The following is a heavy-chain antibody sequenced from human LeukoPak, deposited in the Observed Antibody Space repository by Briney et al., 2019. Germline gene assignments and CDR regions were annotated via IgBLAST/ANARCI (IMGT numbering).Heavy chain of an antibody. D-gene: IGHD3-22*01. CDR1: GGSISSGDYY. J-gene: IGHJ3*02. Sequence: SQTLSLTCTVYGGSISSGDYYWSWIRQPPGKGLEWIGYIYYSGSTYYNPSLKSRVTISVDTSKNQFSLKLSSVTAADTAVYYCARGYYYDSMGDAFDIWGQGTMVTVSS. CDR3: ARGYYYDSMGDAFDI. V-gene: IGHV4-30-4*01. CDR2: IYYSGST.